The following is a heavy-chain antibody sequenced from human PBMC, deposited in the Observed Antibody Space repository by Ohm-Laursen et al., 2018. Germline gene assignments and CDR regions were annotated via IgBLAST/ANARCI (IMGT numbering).Heavy chain of an antibody. Sequence: GASVKVSCKASGYTFTSYDINWVRQATGQGPEWMGWVSPNSGNTVYAHKFQGRVSMTRNTSISTTYMELSSLRSEDTAVYYCARGRGEGVVGLYWGQGTQVTVSS. V-gene: IGHV1-8*01. CDR3: ARGRGEGVVGLY. D-gene: IGHD2-15*01. J-gene: IGHJ4*02. CDR2: VSPNSGNT. CDR1: GYTFTSYD.